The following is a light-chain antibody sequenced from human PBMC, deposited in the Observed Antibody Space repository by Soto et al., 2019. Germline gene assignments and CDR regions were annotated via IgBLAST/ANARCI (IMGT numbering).Light chain of an antibody. Sequence: DIVMTQSPDSLAVSLGERATITCTSSESVFPGSNAKNYVAWYQQRPGHPHRLLISWASTRASGVPDRFSGSGSGTEFTLTVSSLQAEDVAVYYCQHYYSPPHRFGQGTKLESK. CDR1: ESVFPGSNAKNY. V-gene: IGKV4-1*01. J-gene: IGKJ2*03. CDR2: WAS. CDR3: QHYYSPPHR.